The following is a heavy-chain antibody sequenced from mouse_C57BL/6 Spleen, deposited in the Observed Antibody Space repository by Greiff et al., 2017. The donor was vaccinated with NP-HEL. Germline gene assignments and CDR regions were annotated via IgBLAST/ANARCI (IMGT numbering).Heavy chain of an antibody. CDR2: IHPNSGST. CDR3: ARSLTLYYFDY. V-gene: IGHV1-64*01. D-gene: IGHD4-1*01. J-gene: IGHJ2*01. Sequence: VQLQQSGAELVKPGASVKLSCKASGYTFTSYWMHWVKQRPGQGLEWIGMIHPNSGSTNYNEKFKSKATLTVDKSSSTAYMQLSSLTSEDSAVYYCARSLTLYYFDYWGQGTTLTVSS. CDR1: GYTFTSYW.